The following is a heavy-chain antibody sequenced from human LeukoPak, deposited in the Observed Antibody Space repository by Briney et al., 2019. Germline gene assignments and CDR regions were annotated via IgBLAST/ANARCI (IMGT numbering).Heavy chain of an antibody. J-gene: IGHJ6*03. V-gene: IGHV3-72*01. CDR1: GFTFSNHW. D-gene: IGHD3-3*01. CDR3: ARGPTPNTYYDFWSGYYYYHYYYMDV. Sequence: HSGGSLRLSCAASGFTFSNHWMSWVRQAPGKGLEWVGRTRNKANSDTTEYVASVKGRFTISRDDSKNSLYLQMNSLKTEDTAVYYCARGPTPNTYYDFWSGYYYYHYYYMDVWGKGTTVTVSS. CDR2: TRNKANSDTT.